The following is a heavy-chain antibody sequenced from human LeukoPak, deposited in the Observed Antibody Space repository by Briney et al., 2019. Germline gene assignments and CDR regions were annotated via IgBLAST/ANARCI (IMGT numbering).Heavy chain of an antibody. V-gene: IGHV4-39*07. CDR1: GGSISSSSYY. D-gene: IGHD3-22*01. CDR3: ARDDDSSGYSRFDY. J-gene: IGHJ4*02. Sequence: PSETLSLTCTVSGGSISSSSYYWGWIRQPPGKGLEWIGSIYYSGSTYYNPSLKSRVTISVDTSKNQFSLKLSSVTAADTAVYYCARDDDSSGYSRFDYWGQGTLVTVSS. CDR2: IYYSGST.